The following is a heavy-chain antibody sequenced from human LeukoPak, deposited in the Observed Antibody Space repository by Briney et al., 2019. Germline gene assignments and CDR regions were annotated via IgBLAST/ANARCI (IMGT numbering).Heavy chain of an antibody. J-gene: IGHJ4*02. Sequence: SETLSLTCAVYGGSFSGYYWSWIRQPPGKGLEWIGEINHSGSTNYTPSLKSRVTISVDTSKNQFSLKLSSVTAADTAVYYCARGRDSYDSSGYQDYWGQGTLVTVSS. CDR3: ARGRDSYDSSGYQDY. CDR2: INHSGST. V-gene: IGHV4-34*01. D-gene: IGHD3-22*01. CDR1: GGSFSGYY.